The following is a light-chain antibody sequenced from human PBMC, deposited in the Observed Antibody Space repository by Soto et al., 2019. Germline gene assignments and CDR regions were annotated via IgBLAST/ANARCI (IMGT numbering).Light chain of an antibody. CDR3: QQYGNLIT. CDR2: GAS. V-gene: IGKV1-33*01. CDR1: PTINKY. J-gene: IGKJ1*01. Sequence: DIKMTQSPSSLSASVGAVVTITCRASPTINKYIKWSQRRPGTAPKLLIYGASNRATGIPDRFSGGGSGTVFTLTISRLEPEDFAVYYCQQYGNLITFGQGTKVDIK.